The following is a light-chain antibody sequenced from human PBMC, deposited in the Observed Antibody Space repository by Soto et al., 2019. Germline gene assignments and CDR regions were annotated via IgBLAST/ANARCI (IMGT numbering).Light chain of an antibody. Sequence: QLVLTQSPSASASLGASVKLTCTLRSGHSSYAIAWHQQQPEKGPRYLMKLNSDGSHSKGGGIPDRFSGSSSGAERYLTISSLQSEDEADYYCQTWGTGIQVFGGGTKVTVL. V-gene: IGLV4-69*01. CDR3: QTWGTGIQV. J-gene: IGLJ2*01. CDR1: SGHSSYA. CDR2: LNSDGSH.